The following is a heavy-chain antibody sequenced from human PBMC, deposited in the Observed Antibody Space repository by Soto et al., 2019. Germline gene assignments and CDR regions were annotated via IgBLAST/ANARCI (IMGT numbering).Heavy chain of an antibody. D-gene: IGHD2-8*01. J-gene: IGHJ3*02. CDR3: VKSFSTNDTFDI. Sequence: GGSLRLSCSASGFTFSSYAMHWVRQAPGKGLEYVSAISSNGGSTYYADSVKGRFTISRDNSKNTLYLQMSSLRAEDTAVYYCVKSFSTNDTFDIWGQGTMVPVSS. V-gene: IGHV3-64D*08. CDR1: GFTFSSYA. CDR2: ISSNGGST.